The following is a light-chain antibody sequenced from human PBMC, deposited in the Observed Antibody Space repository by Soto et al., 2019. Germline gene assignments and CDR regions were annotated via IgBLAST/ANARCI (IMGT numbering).Light chain of an antibody. CDR3: QQRSNWPSIT. CDR1: QSVSIN. J-gene: IGKJ5*01. V-gene: IGKV3-11*01. Sequence: EIVMTQSPATLSVSPGERATLSCRASQSVSINLAWYQQKPGQAPRLVIYDASTRATGIPARFSGSGSGTDFTLSISSLEPEDSAVYYCQQRSNWPSITFGQGTRLEI. CDR2: DAS.